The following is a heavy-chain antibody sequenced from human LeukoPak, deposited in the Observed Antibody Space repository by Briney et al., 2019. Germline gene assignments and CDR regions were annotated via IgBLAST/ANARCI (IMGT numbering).Heavy chain of an antibody. CDR2: ISGSGGST. CDR3: AKDEWSGSYWYAFDI. D-gene: IGHD1-26*01. J-gene: IGHJ3*02. Sequence: QTGRSLRLSCAPSGFTFSSSNMHWVRQSPGKGLKWVSAISGSGGSTYYADSVKGRFTISRDNSKNTLYLQMNSLRAEDTAVYYCAKDEWSGSYWYAFDIWGQGTMVTVSS. V-gene: IGHV3-23*01. CDR1: GFTFSSSN.